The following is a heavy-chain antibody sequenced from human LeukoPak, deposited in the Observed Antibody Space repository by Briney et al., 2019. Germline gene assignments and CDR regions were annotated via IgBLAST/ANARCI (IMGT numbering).Heavy chain of an antibody. V-gene: IGHV3-30*14. CDR3: ARDLGSGVDY. J-gene: IGHJ4*02. CDR1: GFSFSHYA. D-gene: IGHD3-10*01. Sequence: GGSLRLSCAASGFSFSHYALHWVRQAPGEGLEWLAFISYDGNVKYYADSVKGRFTISRHNSKNTLYLQMNSLRAEDTAVYYCARDLGSGVDYWGQGTLVTVSS. CDR2: ISYDGNVK.